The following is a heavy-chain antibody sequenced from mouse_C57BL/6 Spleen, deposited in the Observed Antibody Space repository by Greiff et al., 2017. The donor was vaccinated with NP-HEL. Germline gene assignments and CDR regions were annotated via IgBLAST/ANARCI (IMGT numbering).Heavy chain of an antibody. D-gene: IGHD2-1*01. CDR1: GFTFSDYY. Sequence: DVHLVESGGGLVQPGGSLKLSCAASGFTFSDYYMYWVRQTPEKRLEWVAYISNGGGSTYYPDTVKGRFTISRDNAKNTLYLQMSRLKSEDTAMYYCARQYGNYLYAMDYWGQGTSVTVSS. CDR2: ISNGGGST. CDR3: ARQYGNYLYAMDY. J-gene: IGHJ4*01. V-gene: IGHV5-12*01.